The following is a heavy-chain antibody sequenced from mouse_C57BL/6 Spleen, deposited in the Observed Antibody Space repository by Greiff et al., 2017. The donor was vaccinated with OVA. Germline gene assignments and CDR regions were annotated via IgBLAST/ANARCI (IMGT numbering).Heavy chain of an antibody. CDR2: ISSGSSTI. CDR3: AREIYYYGSSYYAMDY. D-gene: IGHD1-1*01. CDR1: GFTFSDYG. V-gene: IGHV5-17*01. J-gene: IGHJ4*01. Sequence: EVHLVESGGGLVKPGGSLKLSCAASGFTFSDYGMHWVRQAPEKGLEWVAYISSGSSTIYYADTVKGRFTISRDNAKNTLFLQMTSLRSEDTAMYYCAREIYYYGSSYYAMDYWGQGTSVTVSS.